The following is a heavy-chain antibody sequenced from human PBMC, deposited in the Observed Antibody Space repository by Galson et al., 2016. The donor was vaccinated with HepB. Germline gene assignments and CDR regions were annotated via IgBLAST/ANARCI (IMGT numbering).Heavy chain of an antibody. CDR3: TRDLNFLLFDY. J-gene: IGHJ4*02. CDR1: GFDFSNYV. D-gene: IGHD3-10*01. Sequence: RLSCAAAGFDFSNYVMHWVRQAPGKGLEWVSRLPTDEYPPTYADSVRGRFITSRDNAKNTLYLQMNSLRVDDTAVYYCTRDLNFLLFDYWGQGALVTVSS. CDR2: LPTDEYPP. V-gene: IGHV3-74*03.